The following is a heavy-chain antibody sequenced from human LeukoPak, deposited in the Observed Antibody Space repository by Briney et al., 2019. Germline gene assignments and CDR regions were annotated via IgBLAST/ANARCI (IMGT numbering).Heavy chain of an antibody. D-gene: IGHD4-23*01. Sequence: GGSLRLSCAASGFTFSSYWMNWVRRAPGKGLVWVSRIASDGSSTTYADSVKGRFSISRDNAKNTLYLQMDSLRVEDTAVYYCARGRPHGNDYWGQGTLVTVSS. J-gene: IGHJ4*02. CDR2: IASDGSST. CDR1: GFTFSSYW. V-gene: IGHV3-74*01. CDR3: ARGRPHGNDY.